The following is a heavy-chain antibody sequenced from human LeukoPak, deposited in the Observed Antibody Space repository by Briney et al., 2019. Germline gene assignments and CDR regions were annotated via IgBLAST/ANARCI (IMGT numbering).Heavy chain of an antibody. V-gene: IGHV3-23*01. CDR1: GFTFSSYA. CDR3: AKGMKKQWLVQDY. Sequence: HAGGSLRLSCAASGFTFSSYAMSWVRQAPGKGLEWVSAISGSGGSTYYADSVKGQFTISRDNSKNTLYLQMNSLRAEDTAVYYCAKGMKKQWLVQDYWGQGTLVTVSS. J-gene: IGHJ4*02. CDR2: ISGSGGST. D-gene: IGHD6-19*01.